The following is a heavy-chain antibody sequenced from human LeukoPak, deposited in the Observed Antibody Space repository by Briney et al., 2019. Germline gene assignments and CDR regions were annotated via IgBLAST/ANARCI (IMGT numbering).Heavy chain of an antibody. Sequence: GGSLRLSCVASGFTVSSNYMSWVRQAPGKGLEWVAVTYDGTSTYYADSVKGRFTISRDNSKNTLYLQMNSLRAEDTAVYYCARDGGSGRRRDFDYWGQGTLVTVSS. D-gene: IGHD6-19*01. CDR3: ARDGGSGRRRDFDY. V-gene: IGHV3-66*01. J-gene: IGHJ4*02. CDR1: GFTVSSNY. CDR2: TYDGTST.